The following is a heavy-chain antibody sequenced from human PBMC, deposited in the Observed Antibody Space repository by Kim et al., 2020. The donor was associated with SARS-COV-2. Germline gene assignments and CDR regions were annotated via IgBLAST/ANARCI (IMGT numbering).Heavy chain of an antibody. Sequence: ASVKVSCKASGYTFTSYAMNWVRQAPGQGLEWMGWINTNTGNPTYAQGFTVRFVFSLDISVRTAYLQFSRLKAEDTAVYYCARGVGIVATIRFDPWGQVT. CDR3: ARGVGIVATIRFDP. J-gene: IGHJ5*02. V-gene: IGHV7-4-1*02. CDR2: INTNTGNP. D-gene: IGHD5-12*01. CDR1: GYTFTSYA.